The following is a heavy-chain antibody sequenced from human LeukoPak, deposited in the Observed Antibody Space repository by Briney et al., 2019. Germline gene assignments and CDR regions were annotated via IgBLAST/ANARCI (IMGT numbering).Heavy chain of an antibody. D-gene: IGHD6-19*01. Sequence: GGSLRLSCAASGFTFSDYYMSWIRQAPGKGLEWVSYISSSGSTISYADSVKGRFTISRDNAKNSLFLQMNSLRAEDTAVYYCARDRSAVAGWRGSGYWGQGTLVTVSS. CDR3: ARDRSAVAGWRGSGY. CDR1: GFTFSDYY. CDR2: ISSSGSTI. V-gene: IGHV3-11*04. J-gene: IGHJ4*02.